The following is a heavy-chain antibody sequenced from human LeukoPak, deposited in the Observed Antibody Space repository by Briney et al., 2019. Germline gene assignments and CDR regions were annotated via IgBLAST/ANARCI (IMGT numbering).Heavy chain of an antibody. CDR1: GFTFSDYY. CDR3: ARDLPAPGGYYYGMDV. D-gene: IGHD1-26*01. Sequence: GGSLRLSCAASGFTFSDYYMSWIRQAPGKGLEWVSYISSSGSTIYYADSVKGRFTISRDNAKNSLYLQMNSLRAEDTAVYYCARDLPAPGGYYYGMDVWGQGTTVTVSS. J-gene: IGHJ6*02. V-gene: IGHV3-11*01. CDR2: ISSSGSTI.